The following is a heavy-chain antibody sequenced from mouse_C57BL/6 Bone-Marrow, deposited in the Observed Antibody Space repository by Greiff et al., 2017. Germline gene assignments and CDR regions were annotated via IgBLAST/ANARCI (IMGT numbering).Heavy chain of an antibody. CDR3: ARLGDGPPLCWYFDV. J-gene: IGHJ1*03. D-gene: IGHD2-3*01. Sequence: QVQLQQPGAELVMPGASVKLSCKASGYTFTSYWMHWVKQRPGQGLEWIGEIDPSASYTNYNQKFKGKSTLTVDKSSSTAYMQLSSLTSEDSAFYYCARLGDGPPLCWYFDVWGTGTTVTVSS. CDR1: GYTFTSYW. CDR2: IDPSASYT. V-gene: IGHV1-69*01.